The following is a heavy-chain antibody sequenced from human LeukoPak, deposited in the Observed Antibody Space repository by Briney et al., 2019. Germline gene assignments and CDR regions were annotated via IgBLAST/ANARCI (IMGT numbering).Heavy chain of an antibody. CDR1: GFTFSSYA. CDR2: VYKSGQI. D-gene: IGHD3-22*01. Sequence: GSLRLSCAASGFTFSSYAMSWIRQSPGKGLEWLAYVYKSGQIDYNSSLRSRLFVSVDRSKTQFSLRLRSVTAADTAVYYCASGEYYYDDSASINRASRTAPDTWAQGTMVTVSS. J-gene: IGHJ3*02. CDR3: ASGEYYYDDSASINRASRTAPDT. V-gene: IGHV4-59*01.